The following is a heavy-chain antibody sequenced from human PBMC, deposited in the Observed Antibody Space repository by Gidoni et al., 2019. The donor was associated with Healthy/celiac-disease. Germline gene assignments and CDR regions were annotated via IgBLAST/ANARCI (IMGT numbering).Heavy chain of an antibody. V-gene: IGHV1-69*04. CDR2: IIPILGIA. J-gene: IGHJ6*02. D-gene: IGHD2-2*01. Sequence: QVQLVQPGAEVKKPGSAVKVSCKASGGTFSSYAISWVRQAPGQGLEWMGRIIPILGIANYTQKFQGRVTITADKSTSTAYMELSSLRSEDTAVYYCARGDSTRTYYYYGMDVWGQGTTVTVSS. CDR1: GGTFSSYA. CDR3: ARGDSTRTYYYYGMDV.